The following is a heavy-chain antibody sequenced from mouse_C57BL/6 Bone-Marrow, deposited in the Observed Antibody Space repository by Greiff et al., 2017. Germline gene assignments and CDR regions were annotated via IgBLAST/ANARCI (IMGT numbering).Heavy chain of an antibody. V-gene: IGHV1-69*01. Sequence: QVQLQQPGAELVMPGASVKLSCKASGYTFTSYWMHWVKQRPGQGLEWIGEIDPSDSYTNYNQKFKGKSTLTVDKSSSTAYMQLSSLTSEDSAVXYCARAIYDYDERYYAMDYWGQGTSVTVSA. CDR3: ARAIYDYDERYYAMDY. CDR1: GYTFTSYW. D-gene: IGHD2-4*01. J-gene: IGHJ4*01. CDR2: IDPSDSYT.